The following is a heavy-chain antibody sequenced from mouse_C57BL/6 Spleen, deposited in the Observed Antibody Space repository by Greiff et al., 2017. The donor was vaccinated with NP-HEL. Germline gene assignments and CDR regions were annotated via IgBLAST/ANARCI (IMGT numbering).Heavy chain of an antibody. CDR1: GYTFTSYW. J-gene: IGHJ1*03. CDR3: ARLDDYGWYFDV. V-gene: IGHV1-53*01. CDR2: INPSNGGT. D-gene: IGHD2-4*01. Sequence: VQLQQSGTELVKPGASVKLSCKASGYTFTSYWMHWVKQRPGQGLEWIGNINPSNGGTNYNEKFKSKATLTVDKSSSTAYMDLSSLTSEDSAVYVCARLDDYGWYFDVWGTGTTVTVSS.